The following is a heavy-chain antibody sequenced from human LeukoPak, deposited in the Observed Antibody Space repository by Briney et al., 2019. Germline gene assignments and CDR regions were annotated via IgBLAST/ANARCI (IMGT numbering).Heavy chain of an antibody. CDR3: ARDRESLDYVWGSYRFFDY. D-gene: IGHD3-16*02. J-gene: IGHJ4*02. Sequence: PGGSLRLSCAASGFTFSSYWMSWVRQAPGKGLEWVANIKQDGSEKYYVDSVKGRFTISRDNAKNSLYLQMNSLRAEDTAVYYCARDRESLDYVWGSYRFFDYWGQGTLVTVSS. CDR1: GFTFSSYW. V-gene: IGHV3-7*03. CDR2: IKQDGSEK.